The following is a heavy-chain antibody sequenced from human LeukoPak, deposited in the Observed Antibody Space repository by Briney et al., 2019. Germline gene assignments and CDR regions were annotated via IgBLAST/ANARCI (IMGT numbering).Heavy chain of an antibody. D-gene: IGHD2-15*01. CDR1: GDSMSTYY. Sequence: SETLSLTCTVSGDSMSTYYWSWIRQPPGEGLEWIGFISYNRSTNHNPSLKSRVTISLDTSQNQFSLRLSSVTAADTAVYYCAREVGCSGGTCSPFDYWGQGILVTVSS. CDR3: AREVGCSGGTCSPFDY. CDR2: ISYNRST. V-gene: IGHV4-59*01. J-gene: IGHJ4*02.